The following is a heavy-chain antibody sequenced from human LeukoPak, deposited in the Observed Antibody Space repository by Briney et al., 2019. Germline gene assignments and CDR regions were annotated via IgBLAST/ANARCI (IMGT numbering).Heavy chain of an antibody. Sequence: PSETLSLTCTVSSGSISSYYWSWIRQPPGKGLEWIGEINHSGSTNYNPSLKSRVTISVDTSRNQFSLKLSSVTAADTAVYYCARASPYYDFWSGYPPKYYMDVWGKGTTVTVSS. D-gene: IGHD3-3*01. V-gene: IGHV4-34*01. J-gene: IGHJ6*03. CDR2: INHSGST. CDR1: SGSISSYY. CDR3: ARASPYYDFWSGYPPKYYMDV.